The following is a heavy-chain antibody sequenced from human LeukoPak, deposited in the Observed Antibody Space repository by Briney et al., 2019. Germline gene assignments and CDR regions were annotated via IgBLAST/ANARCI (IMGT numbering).Heavy chain of an antibody. V-gene: IGHV1-69*05. CDR1: GGTFSSYA. J-gene: IGHJ4*02. Sequence: SVKVSCKASGGTFSSYAISWVRQAPGQGLEWMGRIIPIFGTANYAQKFQGRVTITTDESTSTAYMELSSLRSEDTAVYYCARAGVPAASGMDYWGQGTPVTVSS. CDR2: IIPIFGTA. CDR3: ARAGVPAASGMDY. D-gene: IGHD2-2*01.